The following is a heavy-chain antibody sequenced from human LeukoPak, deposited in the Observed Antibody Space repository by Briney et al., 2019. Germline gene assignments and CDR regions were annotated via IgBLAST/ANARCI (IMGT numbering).Heavy chain of an antibody. J-gene: IGHJ6*02. CDR3: AKRVTMVRGVIKSSYFYGMDV. Sequence: GGSLRLSCAASGFTFSSYSMNWVRQAPGKGLEWVSSISSSSSYIYYADSVKGRFTISRDNAKNTLYLQMSSLRAEDTAVYYCAKRVTMVRGVIKSSYFYGMDVWGQGTTVTVSS. V-gene: IGHV3-21*04. D-gene: IGHD3-10*01. CDR2: ISSSSSYI. CDR1: GFTFSSYS.